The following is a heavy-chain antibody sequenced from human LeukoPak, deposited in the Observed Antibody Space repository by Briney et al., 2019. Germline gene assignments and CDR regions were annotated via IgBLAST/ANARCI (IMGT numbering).Heavy chain of an antibody. CDR2: IIPILGIA. CDR3: ARDPSRAAGRGHY. V-gene: IGHV1-69*04. Sequence: SVKVSCKASGGTFSSYAISWVRQAPGQGLEWMGRIIPILGIANYAQKFQGRVTITADKSTSTAYMELSSLRSEDTAVYYCARDPSRAAGRGHYWGQGTLVTVSS. D-gene: IGHD3/OR15-3a*01. CDR1: GGTFSSYA. J-gene: IGHJ4*02.